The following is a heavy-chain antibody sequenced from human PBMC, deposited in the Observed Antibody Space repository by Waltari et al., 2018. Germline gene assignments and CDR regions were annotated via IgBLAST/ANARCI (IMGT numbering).Heavy chain of an antibody. D-gene: IGHD1-7*01. J-gene: IGHJ4*02. V-gene: IGHV4-39*01. CDR3: ARTIKGNYFPFDY. Sequence: QLQLQESGPGLVKPSETLSLTCTVSAGSINSSGYYWGRIRQPPGKGLEWIGNYYYGESTYYNPSLKGRVTISVDTSKNRFSLKLSAVTAADTAIYYCARTIKGNYFPFDYWGQGTLVTVSS. CDR2: YYYGEST. CDR1: AGSINSSGYY.